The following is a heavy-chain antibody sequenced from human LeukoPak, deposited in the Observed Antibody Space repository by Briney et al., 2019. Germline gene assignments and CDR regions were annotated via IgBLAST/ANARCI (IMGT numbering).Heavy chain of an antibody. CDR1: GGTFSSYA. CDR3: ARDQGYCTNGVCSPVYYYYYMDV. CDR2: IIPIFGTA. D-gene: IGHD2-8*01. J-gene: IGHJ6*03. Sequence: ASVKVSCKASGGTFSSYAISWVRQAPGQGLEWMGGIIPIFGTANYAQKFQGRVTITADESTSTAYMELSSLRSEDTAVYYCARDQGYCTNGVCSPVYYYYYMDVWGKGTTVTVSS. V-gene: IGHV1-69*13.